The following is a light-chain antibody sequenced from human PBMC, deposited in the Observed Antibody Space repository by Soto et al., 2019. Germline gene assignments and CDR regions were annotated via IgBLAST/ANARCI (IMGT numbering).Light chain of an antibody. CDR3: QQYTDSPIT. CDR2: GAS. CDR1: QSVGNN. J-gene: IGKJ3*01. V-gene: IGKV3-15*01. Sequence: EIVMTQSPVTLSVSPGERATLSCRASQSVGNNLAWYQQRPGQAPRLLIHGASTRASGVPARFSGSGSGTDCTLTISSLQSEDFAVYYCQQYTDSPITFGPGTKVDLK.